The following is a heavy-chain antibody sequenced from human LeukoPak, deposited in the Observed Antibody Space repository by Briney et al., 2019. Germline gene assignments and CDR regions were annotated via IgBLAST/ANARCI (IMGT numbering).Heavy chain of an antibody. J-gene: IGHJ4*02. D-gene: IGHD3-10*01. CDR3: AKKGYAGSGTYSYYFDY. CDR2: IRDDGSNK. Sequence: GGSLRLSCAASGFTFTSYGMHWVRQAPGKGLEWVAFIRDDGSNKYYADSVKGRFTISRDSSKNTLYLQMNSLRAEDTAVYYCAKKGYAGSGTYSYYFDYWGQGTLVTVTS. V-gene: IGHV3-30*02. CDR1: GFTFTSYG.